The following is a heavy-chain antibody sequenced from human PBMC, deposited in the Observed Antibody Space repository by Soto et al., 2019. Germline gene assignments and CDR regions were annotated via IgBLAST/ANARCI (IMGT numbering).Heavy chain of an antibody. J-gene: IGHJ4*02. CDR3: ARGRGITFGGVIVPSDY. CDR2: INHSGST. CDR1: GGSFSGYY. V-gene: IGHV4-34*01. Sequence: SETLSLTCAVYGGSFSGYYWSWIRQPPGKGLEWIGEINHSGSTNYNPSLKSRVTISVDTSKNQFSLKLSSVTAADTAVYYCARGRGITFGGVIVPSDYWGQGTLVTVSS. D-gene: IGHD3-16*02.